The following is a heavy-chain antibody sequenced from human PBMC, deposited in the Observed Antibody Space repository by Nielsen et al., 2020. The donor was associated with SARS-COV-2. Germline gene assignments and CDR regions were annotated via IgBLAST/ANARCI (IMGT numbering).Heavy chain of an antibody. J-gene: IGHJ3*02. Sequence: SLMISCSASGIASSNFAMNWVHPAPGKGLWWVSTISGSGGSTFYLGSVKGRFTISRDTPKNTLYLQMNSLRTEDTAAYYCAKYLRSDYRSWPFDIWGQGTMVTVSS. V-gene: IGHV3-23*01. CDR1: GIASSNFA. CDR3: AKYLRSDYRSWPFDI. D-gene: IGHD4-11*01. CDR2: ISGSGGST.